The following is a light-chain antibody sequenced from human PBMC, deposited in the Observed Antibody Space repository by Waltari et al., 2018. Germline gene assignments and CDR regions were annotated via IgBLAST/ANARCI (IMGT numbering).Light chain of an antibody. CDR2: RDE. V-gene: IGLV3-25*03. CDR1: VLSKPH. Sequence: DELKQPPSLSVSPGQTAKLTCSGDVLSKPHSLWYQQRPRQAPILLIYRDEERPPGLTDRVSGSSSGTTVTLTIRGVQAEDEAVYYCQSADESKSYQFGGGTRLTVL. CDR3: QSADESKSYQ. J-gene: IGLJ2*01.